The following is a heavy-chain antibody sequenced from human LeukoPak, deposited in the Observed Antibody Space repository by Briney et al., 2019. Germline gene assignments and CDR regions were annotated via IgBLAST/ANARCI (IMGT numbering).Heavy chain of an antibody. V-gene: IGHV4-38-2*02. J-gene: IGHJ4*02. D-gene: IGHD3-10*01. CDR1: GYSISSGYY. CDR3: ARERYYGSGGLFDY. Sequence: SETLSLTCAVSGYSISSGYYWAWIRQSPGKGLECIGSIYHSGTAYYNPSLKSRVTISVDTSKNQLSLKLRSVTAADTAVYFCARERYYGSGGLFDYWGQGTLVTVSS. CDR2: IYHSGTA.